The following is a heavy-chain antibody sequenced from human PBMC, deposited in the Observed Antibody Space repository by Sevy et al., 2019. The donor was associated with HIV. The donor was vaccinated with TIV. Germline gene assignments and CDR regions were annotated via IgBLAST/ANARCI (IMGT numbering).Heavy chain of an antibody. D-gene: IGHD3-9*01. Sequence: AETLSLTCTVSGGSISNFYWSWIRQPPGKGLEWIGNIYYSASTNYNPSLKSRVTISVDTSKNQLSLRLNSVTAADTAAYYCAREPPYYDILSCYSYGMDVWGQGTTVPVSS. CDR2: IYYSAST. CDR3: AREPPYYDILSCYSYGMDV. CDR1: GGSISNFY. J-gene: IGHJ6*02. V-gene: IGHV4-59*01.